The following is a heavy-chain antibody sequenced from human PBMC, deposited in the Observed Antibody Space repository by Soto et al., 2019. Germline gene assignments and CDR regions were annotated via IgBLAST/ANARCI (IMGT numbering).Heavy chain of an antibody. J-gene: IGHJ4*02. CDR2: MNPSSGNT. V-gene: IGHV1-8*01. CDR1: GYTLTSYD. CDR3: AGRDILSGYFSY. Sequence: AAVKVSCKASGYTLTSYDINWVRQAPGQGLEWMGWMNPSSGNTGSAQKFQGRVTMTRNTSISTVHMELSSLRSEDTAVYYCAGRDILSGYFSYWGQGTQVTAPQ. D-gene: IGHD3-9*01.